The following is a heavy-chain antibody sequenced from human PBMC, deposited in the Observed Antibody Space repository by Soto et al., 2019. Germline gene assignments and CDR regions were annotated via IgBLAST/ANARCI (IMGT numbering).Heavy chain of an antibody. CDR1: GFTFSTYG. D-gene: IGHD3-16*01. Sequence: QVQLVESGGGVVQPGTSVRLSCAASGFTFSTYGMHWLRQPPGEGLEWLAVIPYDGSEKYYADSVKGRITISRDNSKNTLFLEMKSLRPEDTAVYYCAKEFGTGVHSFAAFDDWGQGTLLTVSS. J-gene: IGHJ3*01. CDR3: AKEFGTGVHSFAAFDD. V-gene: IGHV3-30*18. CDR2: IPYDGSEK.